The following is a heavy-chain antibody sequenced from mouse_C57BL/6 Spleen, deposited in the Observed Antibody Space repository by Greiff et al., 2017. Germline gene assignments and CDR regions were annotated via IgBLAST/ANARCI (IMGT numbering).Heavy chain of an antibody. Sequence: VQLQESGPELVKPGASVKISCKASGYAFSSSWMNWVKQRPGKGLEWIGRIYPGDGDTNYNGKFKGKATLTADKSSSTAYMQLSSLTSEDSAVYFCARNYYDYDGDAYCGQGTLVTVSA. CDR1: GYAFSSSW. CDR3: ARNYYDYDGDAY. CDR2: IYPGDGDT. J-gene: IGHJ3*01. D-gene: IGHD2-4*01. V-gene: IGHV1-82*01.